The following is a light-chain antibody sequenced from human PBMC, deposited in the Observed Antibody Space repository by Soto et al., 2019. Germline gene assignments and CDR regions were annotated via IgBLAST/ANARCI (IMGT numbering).Light chain of an antibody. CDR1: QSVSGN. J-gene: IGKJ5*01. CDR2: GAS. Sequence: ELVMTPSPATLSVSPRERATLSCRASQSVSGNLAWYQQKPGQAPTLLMYGASTRATGIPGRFSGSGSGTEFNLPISSLQSEDFAVYYCQQYNNWPPLTFGQGTRLEIK. V-gene: IGKV3-15*01. CDR3: QQYNNWPPLT.